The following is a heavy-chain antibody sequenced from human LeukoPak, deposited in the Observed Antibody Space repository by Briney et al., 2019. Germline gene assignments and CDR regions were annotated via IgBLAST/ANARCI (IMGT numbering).Heavy chain of an antibody. D-gene: IGHD3-22*01. CDR2: VYSSGHT. V-gene: IGHV4-4*07. CDR3: ARAKLYDSSGSFDY. Sequence: SETLSLTCTVSGGSMSNYYWNWIRQPAGKGLEWIGQVYSSGHTNYNPSLKSRVTMSVDTSKNQFSLKLSSVTAADTAVYYCARAKLYDSSGSFDYWGQGTLVTVSS. CDR1: GGSMSNYY. J-gene: IGHJ4*02.